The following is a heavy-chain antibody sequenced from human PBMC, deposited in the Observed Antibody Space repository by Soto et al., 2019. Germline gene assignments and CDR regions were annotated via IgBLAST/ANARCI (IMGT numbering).Heavy chain of an antibody. D-gene: IGHD3-22*01. CDR1: GYTFTSYA. CDR3: ARAFVYYYDSSGYLGY. J-gene: IGHJ4*02. CDR2: INAGNGNT. V-gene: IGHV1-3*01. Sequence: ASVKVSCKASGYTFTSYAMHWVRQAPGQRLEWMGWINAGNGNTKYSQKFQGRVTITRDTSASTAYMELSSLRSEDTAVYYCARAFVYYYDSSGYLGYWGQGTLVTVLL.